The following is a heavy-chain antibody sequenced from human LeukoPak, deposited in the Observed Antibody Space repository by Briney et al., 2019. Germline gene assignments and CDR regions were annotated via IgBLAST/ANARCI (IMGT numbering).Heavy chain of an antibody. CDR1: GGSISSTYDH. Sequence: SETLSLTCTVSGGSISSTYDHWDWIRQPPGKGLEWMGSIRYSGTTYYNPSLKGRVTIFVDTSNNQFSLRLRSVTAADTAVYYCARRLPYFDYWGQGSLVTVSS. V-gene: IGHV4-39*01. J-gene: IGHJ4*02. CDR3: ARRLPYFDY. CDR2: IRYSGTT. D-gene: IGHD2-21*02.